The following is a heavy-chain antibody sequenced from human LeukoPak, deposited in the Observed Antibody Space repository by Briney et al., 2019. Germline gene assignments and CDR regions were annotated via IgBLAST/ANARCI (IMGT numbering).Heavy chain of an antibody. J-gene: IGHJ6*03. V-gene: IGHV4-34*01. CDR1: GGSFSGYY. D-gene: IGHD5-18*01. CDR3: AREDGWGYSYGGYFYMDV. CDR2: MYYSGST. Sequence: SETLSLTCAVYGGSFSGYYWSWIRQPPGKGLEWIGSMYYSGSTYYNPSLKSRVTISVDTSKNQFSLKLSSVTAADTAVYYCAREDGWGYSYGGYFYMDVWGKGTTVTVSS.